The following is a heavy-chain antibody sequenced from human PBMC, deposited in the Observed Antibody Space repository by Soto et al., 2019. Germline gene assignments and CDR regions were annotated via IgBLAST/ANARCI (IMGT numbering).Heavy chain of an antibody. D-gene: IGHD1-26*01. Sequence: QVQLVESGGGVVQPGRSLRLSCAASGFTFSDCGMHWVRQAPGKGLERVAAIWYDGSNKYYADFVKGRFTICRDNSKNTLYLQMNSLRAEDTAVYYCAEDGSGRYEDISYWGQGTLVTVSS. J-gene: IGHJ4*02. CDR3: AEDGSGRYEDISY. CDR2: IWYDGSNK. V-gene: IGHV3-30*18. CDR1: GFTFSDCG.